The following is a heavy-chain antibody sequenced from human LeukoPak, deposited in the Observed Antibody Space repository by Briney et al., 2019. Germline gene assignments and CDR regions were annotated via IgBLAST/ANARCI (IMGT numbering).Heavy chain of an antibody. Sequence: GGTLRLSCAASGFTFFNYGMNWVRQAPGKGLEWVSGIGPSGTNTYYADSVKGRFTISRDDSKNTVYLQVNSLRAEDTAVYYCAREGRFGELLIRHDAFDIWGQGTMVTVSS. J-gene: IGHJ3*02. V-gene: IGHV3-23*01. CDR2: IGPSGTNT. D-gene: IGHD3-10*01. CDR1: GFTFFNYG. CDR3: AREGRFGELLIRHDAFDI.